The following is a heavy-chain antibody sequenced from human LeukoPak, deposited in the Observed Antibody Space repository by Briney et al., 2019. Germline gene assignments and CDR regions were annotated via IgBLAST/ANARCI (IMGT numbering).Heavy chain of an antibody. V-gene: IGHV4-30-2*01. CDR1: GGSISSGGYS. D-gene: IGHD3-22*01. J-gene: IGHJ4*02. CDR3: ARGAFYDSSGYYSYYFDY. Sequence: SETLSLTCAVSGGSISSGGYSWSWIRQPPGKGLEWIGYIYHSGSTYYNPSLKSRVTISVDTSKNQFSLKLSSVTAADTAVYYCARGAFYDSSGYYSYYFDYWGQGTLVTVSS. CDR2: IYHSGST.